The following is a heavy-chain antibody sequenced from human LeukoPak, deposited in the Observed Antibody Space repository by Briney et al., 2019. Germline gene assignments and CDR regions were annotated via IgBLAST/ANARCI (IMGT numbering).Heavy chain of an antibody. V-gene: IGHV3-30-3*01. CDR1: GFTLGNYA. CDR3: ARDEYFGSTGSDAFDI. D-gene: IGHD3-22*01. CDR2: ISNDGNDK. J-gene: IGHJ3*02. Sequence: GGSLSLSCAASGFTLGNYAMHWVRQAPGKGPEWVAVISNDGNDKYHADSVKGRFTISRDNAKNTLYLQMNSLRAEDTAVYFCARDEYFGSTGSDAFDIWGQGTMVTVSS.